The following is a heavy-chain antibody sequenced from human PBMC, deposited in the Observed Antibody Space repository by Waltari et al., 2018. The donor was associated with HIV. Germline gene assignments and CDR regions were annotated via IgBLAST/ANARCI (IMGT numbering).Heavy chain of an antibody. Sequence: QVQLQESGPGLVKPSETLSLPCTVSGGSISSYYWSWIRQPPGKGLEWIGSIYDSGSTNYNPSIKSRFTISVDTSKNQFSLKLSSVTAADTAVYDCARDKRDGGNHRAYFDYWGQGSLVTVSS. CDR1: GGSISSYY. CDR2: IYDSGST. V-gene: IGHV4-59*13. CDR3: ARDKRDGGNHRAYFDY. D-gene: IGHD2-15*01. J-gene: IGHJ4*02.